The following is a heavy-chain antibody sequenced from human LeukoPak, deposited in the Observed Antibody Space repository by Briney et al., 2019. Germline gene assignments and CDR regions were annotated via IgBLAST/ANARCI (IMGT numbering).Heavy chain of an antibody. CDR1: GFIFSSYR. Sequence: GGPLRLCCAACGFIFSSYRKKWVREARGGGVGWVSYICSRSSTIYSADRVKARFTISSNNAKNTLYLQMHSLRAEDTAVYYCAKAARRYYYDSSGQWDFDYWGQGTLVTVSS. CDR3: AKAARRYYYDSSGQWDFDY. CDR2: ICSRSSTI. D-gene: IGHD3-22*01. J-gene: IGHJ4*02. V-gene: IGHV3-48*04.